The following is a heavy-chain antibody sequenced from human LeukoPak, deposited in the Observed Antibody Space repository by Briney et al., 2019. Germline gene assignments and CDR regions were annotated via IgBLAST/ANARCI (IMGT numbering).Heavy chain of an antibody. J-gene: IGHJ4*02. Sequence: PGGSLRLSCAASGFTFSSFKMTWVRQGPGKGREWVASISPSSSYIFYADSLKGRVTVSRDNGKSSVFLQMSSVRVEDTAVYYCARDLTGGEYFDSWGQGTLVSVSS. CDR2: ISPSSSYI. CDR3: ARDLTGGEYFDS. D-gene: IGHD3-16*01. V-gene: IGHV3-21*01. CDR1: GFTFSSFK.